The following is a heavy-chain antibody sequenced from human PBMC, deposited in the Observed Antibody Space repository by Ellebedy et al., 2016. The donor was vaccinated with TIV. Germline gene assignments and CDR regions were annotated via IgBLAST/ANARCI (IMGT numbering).Heavy chain of an antibody. Sequence: AASVKVSCKASGDTSTSHGITWVRQAPGQGLEWMGWISADSSDSRYSQKVQGRFTMTTDTPTHTVYMQLRGLTSDDSAVYYCARLLLGASSRAFDPWGQGTLVTVSS. V-gene: IGHV1-18*04. CDR3: ARLLLGASSRAFDP. D-gene: IGHD6-13*01. CDR1: GDTSTSHG. J-gene: IGHJ5*02. CDR2: ISADSSDS.